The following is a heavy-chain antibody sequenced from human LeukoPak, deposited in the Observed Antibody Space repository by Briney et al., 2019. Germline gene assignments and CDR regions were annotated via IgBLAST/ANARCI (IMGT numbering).Heavy chain of an antibody. Sequence: SQTLSLTCAVSGGSISSGGYSWSWIRQPPGKGLEWIGYIYHSGSTYYNPSLKSRVTISVDRSKNQFSLKLSSVTAADTAVYYCARGVFGNSSSWYWYYFDYWGQGTLVTVSS. D-gene: IGHD6-13*01. CDR3: ARGVFGNSSSWYWYYFDY. CDR1: GGSISSGGYS. CDR2: IYHSGST. V-gene: IGHV4-30-2*01. J-gene: IGHJ4*02.